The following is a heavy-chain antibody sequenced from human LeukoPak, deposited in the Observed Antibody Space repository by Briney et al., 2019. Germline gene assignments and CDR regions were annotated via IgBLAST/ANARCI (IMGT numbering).Heavy chain of an antibody. V-gene: IGHV4-59*02. CDR3: ARQRRRSGWWDY. CDR1: GGSVTSCY. J-gene: IGHJ4*02. D-gene: IGHD6-19*01. Sequence: KPSETLSLTCTVSGGSVTSCYWSWIRQPPGRGLEWIGYIYYNGSPDYNPSLKSRVTISVDTSRNQFSLKLRSVTAADTAVYYCARQRRRSGWWDYWGQGTLVSVSS. CDR2: IYYNGSP.